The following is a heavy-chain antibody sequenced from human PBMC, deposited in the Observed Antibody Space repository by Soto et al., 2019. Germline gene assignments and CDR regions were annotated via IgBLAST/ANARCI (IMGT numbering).Heavy chain of an antibody. Sequence: GGSLRLSCAASGFTFSNTWMNWVRQAPGKGLEWVGRIKSKTDGGTTDYAAPVKGRFTISRDDSKNTLYLQMNSLKTEDTAVYYCTTNDMIKLRFLEWYQYPTDYWGQGTLVTVSS. V-gene: IGHV3-15*07. CDR3: TTNDMIKLRFLEWYQYPTDY. CDR2: IKSKTDGGTT. CDR1: GFTFSNTW. J-gene: IGHJ4*02. D-gene: IGHD3-3*01.